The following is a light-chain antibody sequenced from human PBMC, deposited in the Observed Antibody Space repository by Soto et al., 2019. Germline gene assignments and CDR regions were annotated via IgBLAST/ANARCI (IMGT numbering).Light chain of an antibody. CDR3: NAQADNGKQG. V-gene: IGLV2-8*01. CDR1: SNDVGHSSF. J-gene: IGLJ1*01. Sequence: QSALTQPPSASGSPGQSVTISCTGNSNDVGHSSFISWYQQHPGKGPKLIIYEVSKRPSGVPDRFSGSKSGNTASLSVSGLQDEDEADYFCNAQADNGKQGFGTGTKVTVL. CDR2: EVS.